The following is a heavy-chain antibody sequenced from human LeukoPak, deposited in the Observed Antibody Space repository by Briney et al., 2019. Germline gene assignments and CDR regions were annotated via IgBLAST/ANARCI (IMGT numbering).Heavy chain of an antibody. D-gene: IGHD3-22*01. J-gene: IGHJ4*02. Sequence: ASVKVSCKASGYTFTSYGISWVRQAPGQGLEWMGWISTYNGHTNYAQKLQGRVTMTTDTSTSTAYMELRSLRSDDTAVYYCARSLMSFTMIVVVITEIDYWGQGTLVTVSS. V-gene: IGHV1-18*01. CDR1: GYTFTSYG. CDR2: ISTYNGHT. CDR3: ARSLMSFTMIVVVITEIDY.